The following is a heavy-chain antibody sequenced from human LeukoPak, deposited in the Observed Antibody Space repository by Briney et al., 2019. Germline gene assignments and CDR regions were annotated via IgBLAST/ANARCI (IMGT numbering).Heavy chain of an antibody. CDR2: IYTSVST. V-gene: IGHV4-4*07. D-gene: IGHD2-15*01. J-gene: IGHJ5*02. CDR3: ARDLLGYCSGGSCYSGWFDP. Sequence: SETLSLTCTVSGGSISSYYWSWLRQPAGKGLEWIGRIYTSVSTNYNPSLTSRVTMSVDTSKNQFSLKLSSVTAADTAVYYCARDLLGYCSGGSCYSGWFDPWGQGTLVTVSS. CDR1: GGSISSYY.